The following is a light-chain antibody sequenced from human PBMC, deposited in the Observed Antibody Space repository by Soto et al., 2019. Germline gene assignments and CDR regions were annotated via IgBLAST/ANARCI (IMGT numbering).Light chain of an antibody. CDR3: QPSYSTLRWT. J-gene: IGKJ1*01. CDR1: QSIGSF. CDR2: AAS. Sequence: DIQMTQSPSSLSASVGDRVTITCRASQSIGSFLNWYQQKPGKAPKVLISAASRLQSGVPSRSTGSGFGAEFTLTISSLQLEDIATYYCQPSYSTLRWTFGQGTKVEIK. V-gene: IGKV1-39*01.